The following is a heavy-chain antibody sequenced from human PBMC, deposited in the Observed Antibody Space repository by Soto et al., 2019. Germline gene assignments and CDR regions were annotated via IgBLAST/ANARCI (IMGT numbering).Heavy chain of an antibody. V-gene: IGHV1-18*01. Sequence: ASVKVSCKASGYTFTSYGISWVRQAPGQGLEWMGWISAYNGNTNYAQKLQGRVTMTTDTSTSTAYMELRSLRSDDTAVYYCARDKHLGEPYYYDSSGLFDYRGQGTLVTVSS. J-gene: IGHJ4*02. CDR2: ISAYNGNT. CDR3: ARDKHLGEPYYYDSSGLFDY. CDR1: GYTFTSYG. D-gene: IGHD3-22*01.